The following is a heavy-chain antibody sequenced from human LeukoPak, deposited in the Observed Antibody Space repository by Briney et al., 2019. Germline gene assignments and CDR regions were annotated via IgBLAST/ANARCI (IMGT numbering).Heavy chain of an antibody. CDR3: ARADGYGNYYFDY. D-gene: IGHD5-24*01. CDR1: GGTFSSYA. CDR2: IIPIFGTA. J-gene: IGHJ4*02. Sequence: ASVKVSCKASGGTFSSYAISWVRQAPGQGLEWMGGIIPIFGTANYAQKFQGRVTITADESASTAYMELSSLRSEDTAVYYCARADGYGNYYFDYWGQGTLVTVSS. V-gene: IGHV1-69*13.